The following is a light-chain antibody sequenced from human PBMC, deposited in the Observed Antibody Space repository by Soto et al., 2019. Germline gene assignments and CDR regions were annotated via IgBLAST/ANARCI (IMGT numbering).Light chain of an antibody. CDR2: RNN. Sequence: QSVLTQPPSASGTPGQGVTISCSGSTSNIGSNYVYWYQQLPGTAPKLLIYRNNQRPSGVPDRFSGSKSGTSASLAISGLRSDDEADYFCATWHDSLNGFYVFGTGTKVTVL. CDR3: ATWHDSLNGFYV. J-gene: IGLJ1*01. V-gene: IGLV1-47*01. CDR1: TSNIGSNY.